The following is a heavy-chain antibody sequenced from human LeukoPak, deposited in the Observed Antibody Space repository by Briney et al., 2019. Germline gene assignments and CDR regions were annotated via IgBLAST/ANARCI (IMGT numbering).Heavy chain of an antibody. V-gene: IGHV3-11*04. CDR2: ISSSSSTI. CDR1: GFTFSDYY. CDR3: ARTKTTVTPYFDY. D-gene: IGHD4-17*01. Sequence: GGSLRLSCAASGFTFSDYYMSWIRQAPGKGLEWVSYISSSSSTIYYADSVKGRFTISRDNAKNSLYLQMNSLRAEDTAVYYCARTKTTVTPYFDYWGQGTLVTVSS. J-gene: IGHJ4*02.